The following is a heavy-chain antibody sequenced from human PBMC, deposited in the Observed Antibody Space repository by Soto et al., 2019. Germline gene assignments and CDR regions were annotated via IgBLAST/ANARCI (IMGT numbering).Heavy chain of an antibody. J-gene: IGHJ4*02. CDR1: GFTFTRYS. CDR3: ARESEDLTSNFDY. V-gene: IGHV3-21*06. CDR2: ISSTTNYI. Sequence: PGGSLRLSCASAGFTFTRYSMNWVRQAPGKGLEWVSSISSTTNYIYYGDSMKGRFTISRDNAKNSLYLEMNSLRAEDTAVYYCARESEDLTSNFDYWGQGTLVTVSS.